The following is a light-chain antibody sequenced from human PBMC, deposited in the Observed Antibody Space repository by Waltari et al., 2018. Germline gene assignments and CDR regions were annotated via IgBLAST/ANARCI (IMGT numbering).Light chain of an antibody. CDR1: QSLQKSNGNNY. J-gene: IGKJ4*01. CDR2: LGS. CDR3: MQVLQTPLT. V-gene: IGKV2-28*01. Sequence: DIVMTQSPLSLPVTPGEPASISCKSSQSLQKSNGNNYLDWYVQKPGQPPQLLIYLGSNRASGAPDRFGGSGSGTDFTLKISRVEADDVGLYYCMQVLQTPLTFGGGTKVEI.